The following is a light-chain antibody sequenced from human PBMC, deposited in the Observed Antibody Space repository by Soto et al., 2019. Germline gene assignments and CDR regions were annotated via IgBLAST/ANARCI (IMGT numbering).Light chain of an antibody. CDR2: DAS. Sequence: EIVLTQSPGTLSLSPGERATLSCRASQSVRGHLAWYQHKPGQAPRLLIYDASTRATGIPDRFSGSGSGTEFTLTISRLQSEDFAVYYCQKYNNWPPWTFGQGTKVDIK. J-gene: IGKJ1*01. CDR3: QKYNNWPPWT. V-gene: IGKV3-15*01. CDR1: QSVRGH.